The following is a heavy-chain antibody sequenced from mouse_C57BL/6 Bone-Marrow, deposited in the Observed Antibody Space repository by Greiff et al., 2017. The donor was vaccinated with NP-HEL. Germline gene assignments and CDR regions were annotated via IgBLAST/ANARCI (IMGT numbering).Heavy chain of an antibody. V-gene: IGHV7-3*01. J-gene: IGHJ4*01. CDR3: ARSIYYDYADDPFYAMDY. CDR2: IRTKANGYTT. CDR1: GFTFTDYY. Sequence: VMLVESGGGLVQPGGSLSLSCAASGFTFTDYYMSWVRPPPGKALEWLVFIRTKANGYTTEYSASVKGRFTISRDNSQSILYIQMNALRAEDSATYYCARSIYYDYADDPFYAMDYWGQGTSVTVSS. D-gene: IGHD2-4*01.